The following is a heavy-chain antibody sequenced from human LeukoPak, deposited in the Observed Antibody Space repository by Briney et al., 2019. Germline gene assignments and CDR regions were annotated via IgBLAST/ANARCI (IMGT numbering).Heavy chain of an antibody. Sequence: QPGGSLRLSCAASGFTFSNFGMNWVRQAPGKGLEWVSIITSGVGITYYADSVKGRFTVSRDNSKSTLYLQMNSLRAEDTAVYYCAKGDYYDFDYWGQGTPVTVSS. V-gene: IGHV3-23*01. D-gene: IGHD3-10*01. CDR1: GFTFSNFG. J-gene: IGHJ4*02. CDR2: ITSGVGIT. CDR3: AKGDYYDFDY.